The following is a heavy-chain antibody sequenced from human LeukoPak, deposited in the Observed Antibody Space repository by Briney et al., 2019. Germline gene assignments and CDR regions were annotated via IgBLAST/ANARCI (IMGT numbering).Heavy chain of an antibody. CDR3: ARARAYWAEYYYYMDV. D-gene: IGHD2-8*02. CDR1: GFTFSSYW. V-gene: IGHV3-7*01. CDR2: IKQDGSET. Sequence: GGSLKLSCAASGFTFSSYWMYWVRQAPGKGLEWVAMIKQDGSETYYVDSVKGRFTISRDNAENSLYLQMNSLRAEDTAVYYCARARAYWAEYYYYMDVWGKGTTVTVSS. J-gene: IGHJ6*03.